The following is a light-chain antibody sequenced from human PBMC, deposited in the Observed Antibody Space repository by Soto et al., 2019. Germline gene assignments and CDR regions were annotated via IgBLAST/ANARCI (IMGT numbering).Light chain of an antibody. Sequence: DIQMTQSPSSLSASVGDRLTITCRASQSISTYFNWFQQRPGKAPKLLIYSASSLQSGVPSRFSGSGSGTDCTLTISSLQPEDFATYFCQQTYTTPWTFGGGTKVEI. J-gene: IGKJ1*01. CDR2: SAS. CDR1: QSISTY. CDR3: QQTYTTPWT. V-gene: IGKV1-39*01.